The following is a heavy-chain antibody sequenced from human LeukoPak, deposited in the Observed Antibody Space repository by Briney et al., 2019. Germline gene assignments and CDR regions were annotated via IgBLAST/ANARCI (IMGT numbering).Heavy chain of an antibody. CDR2: IRYDGSNK. CDR1: GFTFSRFG. Sequence: PGGSLRLSCVASGFTFSRFGMHWVRQAPGKGLEWVAFIRYDGSNKYYADSVKGRFTISRDNSKNTLYLQMNSLRAEDTAVFYCAKDRTPLDWGQGTLVTVSS. J-gene: IGHJ4*02. V-gene: IGHV3-30*02. CDR3: AKDRTPLD. D-gene: IGHD1-1*01.